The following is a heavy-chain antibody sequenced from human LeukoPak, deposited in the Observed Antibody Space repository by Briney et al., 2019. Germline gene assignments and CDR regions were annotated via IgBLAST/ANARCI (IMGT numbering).Heavy chain of an antibody. J-gene: IGHJ4*02. D-gene: IGHD6-13*01. CDR2: ISYDGSNK. CDR3: ARGAAIRGVSVPFDY. Sequence: GGSLRLSCAASGFTFSSYAMHWVRQAPGKGLEWVAVISYDGSNKYYADSVKGRFTISRDNSKNTLYLQMNSLRAEDTAVYYCARGAAIRGVSVPFDYWGQGTLVTVSS. V-gene: IGHV3-30-3*01. CDR1: GFTFSSYA.